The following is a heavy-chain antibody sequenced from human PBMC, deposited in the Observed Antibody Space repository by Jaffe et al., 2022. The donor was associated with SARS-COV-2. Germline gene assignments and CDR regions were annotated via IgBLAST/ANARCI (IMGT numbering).Heavy chain of an antibody. Sequence: EVQLVESGGGLVNPGGSLRLSCAASGFIFSSYGMNWVRQAPGKGLEWVSSVSSSSSYIYYTDSVKGRFTISRDNAKNSLYLQMNSLRAEDTAVYYCARDRSLGSSVGFDPWGQGTLVTVSS. CDR1: GFIFSSYG. J-gene: IGHJ5*02. D-gene: IGHD6-6*01. CDR3: ARDRSLGSSVGFDP. CDR2: VSSSSSYI. V-gene: IGHV3-21*01.